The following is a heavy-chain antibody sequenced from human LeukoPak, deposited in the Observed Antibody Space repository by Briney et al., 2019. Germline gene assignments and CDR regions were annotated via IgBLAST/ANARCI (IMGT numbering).Heavy chain of an antibody. CDR3: ARTSNPLLPSLGY. V-gene: IGHV4-31*03. J-gene: IGHJ4*02. CDR2: IYYSGST. Sequence: PSETLSLTCTVSGGSISSGGYYWSWIRQHPGKGLEWIGYIYYSGSTYCNPSLKSRVTISVDTSKNQFSLKLSSVTAADTAVYYCARTSNPLLPSLGYWGQGTLVTVSS. CDR1: GGSISSGGYY. D-gene: IGHD3-10*01.